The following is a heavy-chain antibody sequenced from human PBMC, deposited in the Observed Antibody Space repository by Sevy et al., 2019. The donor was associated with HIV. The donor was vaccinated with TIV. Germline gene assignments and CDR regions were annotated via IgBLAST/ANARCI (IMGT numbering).Heavy chain of an antibody. V-gene: IGHV1-8*01. CDR2: MSPNSGNT. Sequence: ASVKVSCKASGYTFTSFDINWVRQATGQGLAWMGWMSPNSGNTGYAPKFQGRVTMTRNTSISTAYMELSSLRSEDTAVYYCARGRLTGIGFDYWGQGTLVTVSS. J-gene: IGHJ4*02. CDR1: GYTFTSFD. D-gene: IGHD7-27*01. CDR3: ARGRLTGIGFDY.